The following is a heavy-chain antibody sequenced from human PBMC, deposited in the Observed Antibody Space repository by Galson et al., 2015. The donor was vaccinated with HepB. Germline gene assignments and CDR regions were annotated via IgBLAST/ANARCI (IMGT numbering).Heavy chain of an antibody. J-gene: IGHJ2*01. CDR2: INWNGGST. CDR1: GFTFDDYG. D-gene: IGHD6-19*01. V-gene: IGHV3-20*04. CDR3: ARVAAPLFCWYFDL. Sequence: SLRLSCAASGFTFDDYGMSWVRQAPGEGLEWVSGINWNGGSTGYADSVKGRFTTSRDNAKNSLYLQMNSLRAEDTALYYCARVAAPLFCWYFDLWGRGTLVTVSS.